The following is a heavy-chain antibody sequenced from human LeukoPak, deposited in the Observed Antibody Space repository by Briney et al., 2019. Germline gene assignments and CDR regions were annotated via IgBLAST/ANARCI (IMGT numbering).Heavy chain of an antibody. J-gene: IGHJ5*02. CDR1: GGSVSGYY. CDR3: ARDREYSSSGLVWFDP. CDR2: IYYSGST. V-gene: IGHV4-59*02. Sequence: SETLSLTCTVSGGSVSGYYWSWIRQPPGKGLEWIGYIYYSGSTNYNPSLKGRVTISVDTSENQFSLKLTSVTAADTAVYYCARDREYSSSGLVWFDPWGHGILVTVSS. D-gene: IGHD6-6*01.